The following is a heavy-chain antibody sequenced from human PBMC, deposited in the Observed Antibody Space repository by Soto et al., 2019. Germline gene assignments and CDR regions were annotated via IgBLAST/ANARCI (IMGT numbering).Heavy chain of an antibody. Sequence: EVQLAESGGGLVQPGGSLRLSCAASGFTFSDHYMDWARQAPGKGLEWVGRSRDKVHSHTTEYAASVKGRFTISRGDSENSLYLQMNSLKTEDTAVYYCARGVVSTGYFDYWGQGTLVTVSS. CDR1: GFTFSDHY. CDR2: SRDKVHSHTT. J-gene: IGHJ4*02. V-gene: IGHV3-72*01. D-gene: IGHD5-12*01. CDR3: ARGVVSTGYFDY.